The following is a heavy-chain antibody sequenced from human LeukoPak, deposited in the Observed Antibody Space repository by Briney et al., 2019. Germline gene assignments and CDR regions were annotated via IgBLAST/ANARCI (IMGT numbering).Heavy chain of an antibody. CDR3: ARSGYCSRMGCYYFDY. D-gene: IGHD2-2*03. CDR2: IYYSGST. CDR1: GGSISSSSYY. V-gene: IGHV4-39*07. Sequence: SETLSLTCTVSGGSISSSSYYWGWIRQPPGKGLEWIGSIYYSGSTYYNPSLKSRVTISVDTSKNQFSLKLSSVTAADTAVYYCARSGYCSRMGCYYFDYWGQGTLVAVSS. J-gene: IGHJ4*02.